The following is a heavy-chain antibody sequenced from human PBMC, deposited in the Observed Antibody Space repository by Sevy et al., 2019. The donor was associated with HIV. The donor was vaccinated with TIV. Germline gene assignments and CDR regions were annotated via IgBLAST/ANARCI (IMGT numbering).Heavy chain of an antibody. D-gene: IGHD3-3*01. CDR1: GFNFSSYG. CDR3: AKESGSYYDFWSGHDAFAI. CDR2: ISYYGSSK. J-gene: IGHJ3*02. Sequence: GGSLRLSCAASGFNFSSYGMHWVRQAPGKGLEWVAVISYYGSSKYYADSVKGRFTISRDNSKNTVYLQINRLRAEDTAVYYCAKESGSYYDFWSGHDAFAIWGQGTLVTVSS. V-gene: IGHV3-30*18.